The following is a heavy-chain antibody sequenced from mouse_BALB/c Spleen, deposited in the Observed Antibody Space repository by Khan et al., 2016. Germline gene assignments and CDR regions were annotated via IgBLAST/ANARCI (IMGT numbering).Heavy chain of an antibody. D-gene: IGHD2-3*01. V-gene: IGHV11-2*02. Sequence: EVQLVETGGGLVQPGGSRGLSCEGSGFTFSGFWMSWVRQTPGKTLEWIGDINSDGSAINYAPSIKDRFTIFRDNDKNTLFLQMSNVLSEDTATYFCMRYDGYYWYIDVWCAGTTATVSS. CDR1: GFTFSGFW. J-gene: IGHJ1*01. CDR2: INSDGSAI. CDR3: MRYDGYYWYIDV.